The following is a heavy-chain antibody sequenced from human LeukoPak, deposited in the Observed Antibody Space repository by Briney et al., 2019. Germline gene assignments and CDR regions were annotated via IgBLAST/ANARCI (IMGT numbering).Heavy chain of an antibody. CDR3: ARHGDYGDYDY. D-gene: IGHD4-17*01. Sequence: PSETLSLTCTVSGGSISSYYWSWIRQPPGKGLEWIGYIYYSGSTNYNPSHKSRVTISVDTSKNQFSLKLSSVTAADTAVYYCARHGDYGDYDYWGQGTLVTVSS. V-gene: IGHV4-59*08. J-gene: IGHJ4*02. CDR2: IYYSGST. CDR1: GGSISSYY.